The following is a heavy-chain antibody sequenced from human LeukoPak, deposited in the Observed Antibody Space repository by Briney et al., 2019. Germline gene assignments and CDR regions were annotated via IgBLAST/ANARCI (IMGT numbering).Heavy chain of an antibody. D-gene: IGHD2-2*01. CDR3: ARERCSSASCFPDY. CDR2: IRQDGSEK. V-gene: IGHV3-7*01. Sequence: GGSLRLSCAASGFTFSNYWMTWVRQAPGKGLECVANIRQDGSEKYYVDSVKGRFTISRDNAKNSLYLQMNSLRAEDTAFYYCARERCSSASCFPDYWGQGTLVTVSS. CDR1: GFTFSNYW. J-gene: IGHJ4*02.